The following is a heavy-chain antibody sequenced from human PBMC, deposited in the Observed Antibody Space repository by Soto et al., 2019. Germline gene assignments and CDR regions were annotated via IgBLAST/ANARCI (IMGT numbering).Heavy chain of an antibody. Sequence: SETLSLTCAVYGGSFSGYYWSWIRQPPGKGLEWIGEINHSGSTNYNPSLKSRVTISVDTSKNQFSLKLSSVTAADTAVYYCAVKRGWYEQYGGSYPMDVWGHGTTVTVSS. D-gene: IGHD1-26*01. CDR2: INHSGST. CDR1: GGSFSGYY. J-gene: IGHJ6*02. CDR3: AVKRGWYEQYGGSYPMDV. V-gene: IGHV4-34*01.